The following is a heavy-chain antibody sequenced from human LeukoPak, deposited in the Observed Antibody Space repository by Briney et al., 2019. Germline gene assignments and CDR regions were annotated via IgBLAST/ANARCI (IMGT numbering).Heavy chain of an antibody. V-gene: IGHV3-66*01. CDR2: IYSGGST. CDR3: AKRPLSSGN. J-gene: IGHJ4*01. CDR1: GFTMRDND. Sequence: PPGGSLRLSCAASGFTMRDNDMTWVRQALGKGLEWVSLIYSGGSTSYADSVKGRFTISRDNSKNTLYLQMNSLRADDTAVYYCAKRPLSSGNWGLGTLVNVSS.